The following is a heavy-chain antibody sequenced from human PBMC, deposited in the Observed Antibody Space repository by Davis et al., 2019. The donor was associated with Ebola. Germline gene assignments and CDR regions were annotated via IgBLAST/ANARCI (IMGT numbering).Heavy chain of an antibody. CDR1: GYTFTSYY. CDR2: INPSGGST. CDR3: ARRGYYYDSSGYYSLLDY. V-gene: IGHV1-46*01. Sequence: ASVKVSCKASGYTFTSYYMHWVRQAPAQGLKWMGIINPSGGSTSYAQKFQGRVTMTRDTSTSTVYMELSSLRSEDTAVYYCARRGYYYDSSGYYSLLDYWGQGTLVTVSS. J-gene: IGHJ4*02. D-gene: IGHD3-22*01.